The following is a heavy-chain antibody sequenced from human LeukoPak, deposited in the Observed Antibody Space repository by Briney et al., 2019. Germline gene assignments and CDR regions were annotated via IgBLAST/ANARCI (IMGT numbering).Heavy chain of an antibody. CDR2: ISSSSSTI. CDR1: GGSISSSS. D-gene: IGHD6-6*01. V-gene: IGHV3-48*01. Sequence: PSETLSLTCTVSGGSISSSSYYWGWIRQPPGKGLEWVSYISSSSSTIYYADSVKGRFTISRDNAKNSLYLQMNSLRAEDTAVYYCAREYSSSTGKASDYWGQGTLVTVSS. CDR3: AREYSSSTGKASDY. J-gene: IGHJ4*02.